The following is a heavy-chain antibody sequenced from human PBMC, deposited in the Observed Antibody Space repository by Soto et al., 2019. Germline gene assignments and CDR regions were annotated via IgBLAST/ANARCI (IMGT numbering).Heavy chain of an antibody. J-gene: IGHJ6*02. CDR3: AREPWVDSSSHHGYYYGMDV. CDR2: IIPIFGTA. D-gene: IGHD6-13*01. V-gene: IGHV1-69*12. Sequence: QVQLVQSGAEVKKPGSSVKVSCKASGGTFSSYAISWVRQAPGQGLEWMGGIIPIFGTANYAQKFQGRVTITADESTSTAYMELSSLRSEDTAVYYCAREPWVDSSSHHGYYYGMDVWGQGTTVTVSS. CDR1: GGTFSSYA.